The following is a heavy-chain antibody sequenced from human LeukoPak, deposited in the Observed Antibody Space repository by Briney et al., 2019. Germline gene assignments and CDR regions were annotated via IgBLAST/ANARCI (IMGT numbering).Heavy chain of an antibody. V-gene: IGHV3-23*01. CDR1: GFTFSSYA. D-gene: IGHD5-24*01. CDR3: ANEWRWLQSGNYFDY. Sequence: GGSLRLSCAASGFTFSSYAMSWVRQAPGKGLEWVSAISGGGGSTYYADSVKGRFTISRDNSKNTLYLQMNSLRAEDTAVYYCANEWRWLQSGNYFDYWGQGTLVTVS. CDR2: ISGGGGST. J-gene: IGHJ4*02.